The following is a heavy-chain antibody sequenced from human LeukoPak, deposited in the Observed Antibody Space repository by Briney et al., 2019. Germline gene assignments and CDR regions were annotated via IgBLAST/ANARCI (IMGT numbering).Heavy chain of an antibody. CDR1: GYTFMSHG. V-gene: IGHV1-18*01. D-gene: IGHD2-2*02. CDR2: ISGYNGNT. J-gene: IGHJ3*02. CDR3: ARATYCSSTSCYIRNDAFDI. Sequence: ASVKVSCKAYGYTFMSHGISWVRQAPGQGLEWMGWISGYNGNTKSAQMVQGRVTMTTDTSTSTAYMELRSLRSDDTAVYYCARATYCSSTSCYIRNDAFDIWGQGTMVTVSS.